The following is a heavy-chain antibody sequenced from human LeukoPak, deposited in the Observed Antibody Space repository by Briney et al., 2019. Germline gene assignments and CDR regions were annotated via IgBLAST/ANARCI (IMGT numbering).Heavy chain of an antibody. J-gene: IGHJ4*02. CDR3: ARDQLGLDY. D-gene: IGHD7-27*01. V-gene: IGHV3-30*01. CDR2: ISYDGSNK. Sequence: PGGSLRLSCAASGFTFSSYAMHWVRQAPGKGLEWVAVISYDGSNKYYADSVKGRFTTSRDNSKNTLYLQMNSLRAEDTAVYYCARDQLGLDYWGQGTLVTVSS. CDR1: GFTFSSYA.